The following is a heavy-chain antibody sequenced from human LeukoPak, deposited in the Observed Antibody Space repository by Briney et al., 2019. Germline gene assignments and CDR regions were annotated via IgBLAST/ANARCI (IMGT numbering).Heavy chain of an antibody. D-gene: IGHD2-2*01. J-gene: IGHJ4*02. Sequence: GGSLRLSCAASGFTFRSYTMNWVRQAPGKGLEWVSSISSSSSSIYYADSVKGRFTTSRDNAKKSLYLQMNSLRAEDTAVYYCARGFCTSTSCYGSYWGQGTLVTVSS. V-gene: IGHV3-21*01. CDR1: GFTFRSYT. CDR3: ARGFCTSTSCYGSY. CDR2: ISSSSSSI.